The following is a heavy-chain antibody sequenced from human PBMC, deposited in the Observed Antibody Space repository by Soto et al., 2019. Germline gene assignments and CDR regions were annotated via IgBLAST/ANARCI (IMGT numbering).Heavy chain of an antibody. CDR2: IDYSGST. CDR1: GGSISSSSYY. Sequence: SETRSLTCTVSGGSISSSSYYWGWIRQPPGKGLEWSGSIDYSGSTYYNPSLRSRVTISVDTSKNQFSLKLSSVTAAHTAVYSCARGWRGSLNWYFDLWRRGTLVTVSS. D-gene: IGHD3-10*01. CDR3: ARGWRGSLNWYFDL. V-gene: IGHV4-39*01. J-gene: IGHJ2*01.